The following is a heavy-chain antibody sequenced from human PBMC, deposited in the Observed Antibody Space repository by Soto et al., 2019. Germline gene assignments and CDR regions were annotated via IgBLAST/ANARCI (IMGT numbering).Heavy chain of an antibody. D-gene: IGHD3-3*01. CDR1: GYTFTGYD. J-gene: IGHJ6*02. Sequence: ASVKVSCKASGYTFTGYDINWVRQATGQGLEWMGWMNPNSGNTGYAQKFQGRVTMTRNTSISTAYMELSSLRSEDTAVYYCARGYNDYAYYYGMDVWGQGTKVTVSS. V-gene: IGHV1-8*01. CDR2: MNPNSGNT. CDR3: ARGYNDYAYYYGMDV.